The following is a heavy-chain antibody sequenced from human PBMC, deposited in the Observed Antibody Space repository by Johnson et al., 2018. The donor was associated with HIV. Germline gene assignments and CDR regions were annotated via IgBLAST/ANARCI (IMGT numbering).Heavy chain of an antibody. Sequence: QVQLVESGGGVVQPGRSLRLSCAASGFTFKSYAMHWVRRAPGKGLEWVAVISYDGSNKYYADSVKGRFTISRDNSKNTLYLQMNSLRAEDTAVYYCARDRMRGATKDAFDIWGQGTMVTVSS. CDR2: ISYDGSNK. V-gene: IGHV3-30-3*01. J-gene: IGHJ3*02. D-gene: IGHD1-26*01. CDR3: ARDRMRGATKDAFDI. CDR1: GFTFKSYA.